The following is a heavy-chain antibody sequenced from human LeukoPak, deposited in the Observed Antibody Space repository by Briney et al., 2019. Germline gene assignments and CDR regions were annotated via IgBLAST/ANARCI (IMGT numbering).Heavy chain of an antibody. V-gene: IGHV4-61*01. CDR3: ARDGSSSFDY. D-gene: IGHD6-6*01. CDR2: FYYSGST. Sequence: PSETLSLTCTVSGGSVSSGSYYWSWIRQPPGKGLEWIGYFYYSGSTDYNPSLKSRVTISVDTSKNQFSLKLGSVTAADTAVYYCARDGSSSFDYWGQGSLVTVSS. CDR1: GGSVSSGSYY. J-gene: IGHJ4*02.